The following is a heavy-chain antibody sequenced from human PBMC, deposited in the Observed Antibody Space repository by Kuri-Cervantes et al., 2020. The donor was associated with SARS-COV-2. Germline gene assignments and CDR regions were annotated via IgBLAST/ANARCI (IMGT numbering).Heavy chain of an antibody. D-gene: IGHD3-22*01. CDR3: ETLKCILLPIGRLDS. CDR1: GSEIG. J-gene: IGHJ5*01. CDR2: FHHEDGA. V-gene: IGHV1-24*01. Sequence: ASVKVSCKIRGSEIGVYWVRQAPGRGLEWLGYFHHEDGAIYALNYHGRVTMTADTSIATAYMELGSLRSDDTDVYYCETLKCILLPIGRLDSWGQGTLVTVSS.